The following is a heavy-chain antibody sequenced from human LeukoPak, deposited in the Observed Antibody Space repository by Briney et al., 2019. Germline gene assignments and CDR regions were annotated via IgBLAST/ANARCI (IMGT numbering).Heavy chain of an antibody. V-gene: IGHV1-69*05. CDR3: AATPEDIVVVPAATAGRDY. Sequence: SVKVSCKASEGTFSSYAISWVRQAPGQGLEWMGRIIPIFRTANYAQKFQGRVTITTDESTSTAYTELSSLRSEDTAVYYCAATPEDIVVVPAATAGRDYWGQGTLVTVSS. CDR1: EGTFSSYA. D-gene: IGHD2-2*01. CDR2: IIPIFRTA. J-gene: IGHJ4*02.